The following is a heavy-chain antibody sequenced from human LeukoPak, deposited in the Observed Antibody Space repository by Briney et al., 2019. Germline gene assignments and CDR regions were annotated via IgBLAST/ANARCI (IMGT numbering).Heavy chain of an antibody. CDR1: GFTFSSYA. J-gene: IGHJ5*02. V-gene: IGHV3-23*01. CDR3: AKDYYGSGSYYNFDWFYP. CDR2: ISGSGGST. Sequence: GGSLRLSCAASGFTFSSYAMSWVRQAPGKGLEWVSAISGSGGSTYYADSVKGRFTISRDNSKNTLYLQMNSLRAEDTAVYYCAKDYYGSGSYYNFDWFYPWGQGTLVTVSS. D-gene: IGHD3-10*01.